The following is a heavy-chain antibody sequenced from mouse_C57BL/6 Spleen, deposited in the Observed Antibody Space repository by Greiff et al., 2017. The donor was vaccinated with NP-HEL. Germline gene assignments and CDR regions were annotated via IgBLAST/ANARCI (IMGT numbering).Heavy chain of an antibody. CDR1: GYAFSSSW. V-gene: IGHV1-82*01. D-gene: IGHD1-1*01. CDR2: IYPGDGDT. J-gene: IGHJ1*03. Sequence: QVQLQQSGPELVKPGASVKISCKASGYAFSSSWMNWVKQRPGKGLEWIGRIYPGDGDTNYNGKFKGKATLTADKSSSTAYMQLSSLTSEDSAVYFCARFTTVLHWYFDVWGTGTTVTVSS. CDR3: ARFTTVLHWYFDV.